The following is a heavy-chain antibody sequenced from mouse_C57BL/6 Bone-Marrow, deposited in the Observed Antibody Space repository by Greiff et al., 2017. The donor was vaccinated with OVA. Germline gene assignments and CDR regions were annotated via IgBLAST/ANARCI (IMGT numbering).Heavy chain of an antibody. CDR1: GFTFSDYG. D-gene: IGHD2-2*01. J-gene: IGHJ2*01. CDR3: ARQERLPCFDY. V-gene: IGHV5-17*01. CDR2: ISSGSSTI. Sequence: EVMLVESGGGLVKPGGSLKLSCAASGFTFSDYGMHWVRQAPEKGLEWVAYISSGSSTIYYAATVKGRFTISRDKAKNTLFLQMTSLRSEDTAKYYCARQERLPCFDYWGQGTTLTVSS.